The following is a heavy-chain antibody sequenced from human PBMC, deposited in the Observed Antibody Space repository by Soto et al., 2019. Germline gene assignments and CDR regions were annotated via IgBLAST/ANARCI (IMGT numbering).Heavy chain of an antibody. CDR1: GFTLTSYD. CDR2: MNPNSGNT. CDR3: ARGYGYYDFWSGYYFTDY. Sequence: GASVKVSSKAPGFTLTSYDINWVRQATGQGLEWMGWMNPNSGNTGYAQKFQGRVTMTRNTSISTAYMELSSLRSEDTAVYYCARGYGYYDFWSGYYFTDYWGQGTLVTVSS. D-gene: IGHD3-3*01. V-gene: IGHV1-8*01. J-gene: IGHJ4*02.